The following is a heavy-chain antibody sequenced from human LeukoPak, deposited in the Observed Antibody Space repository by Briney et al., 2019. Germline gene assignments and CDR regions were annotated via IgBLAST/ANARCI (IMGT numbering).Heavy chain of an antibody. CDR1: GGSFSSNSYN. D-gene: IGHD4-17*01. V-gene: IGHV4-39*01. CDR2: IYYSGST. Sequence: PSETLSLTCTVSGGSFSSNSYNWGWIRQPPGKGLEWIGSIYYSGSTYYNPSLKSRVTISVDTYKNQFSLKLSSVTAADTAEYYSEGHDDRVTTFDYWGQGTLVTVSS. J-gene: IGHJ4*02. CDR3: EGHDDRVTTFDY.